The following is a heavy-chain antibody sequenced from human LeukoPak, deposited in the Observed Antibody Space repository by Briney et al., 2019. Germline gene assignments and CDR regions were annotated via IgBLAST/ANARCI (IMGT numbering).Heavy chain of an antibody. Sequence: SETLSLTCTVSGGSISSYYWSWIRQPPGKGVEWIGYIYYSGSTNYNPSLKSRVTISVDTSKNQFSLKLSSVTAADTAVYYCARVDTAMVYFDYWGQGTLVTVSS. D-gene: IGHD5-18*01. J-gene: IGHJ4*02. V-gene: IGHV4-59*01. CDR2: IYYSGST. CDR3: ARVDTAMVYFDY. CDR1: GGSISSYY.